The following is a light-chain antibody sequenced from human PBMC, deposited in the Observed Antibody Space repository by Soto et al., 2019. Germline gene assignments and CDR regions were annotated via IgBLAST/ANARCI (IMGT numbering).Light chain of an antibody. J-gene: IGKJ5*01. CDR3: QQLNYWPRIT. CDR1: QSVGTN. CDR2: GAS. Sequence: DIVMPQSPGTLSVSPGERATLSCRASQSVGTNLAWYQQRPGQAPRLLVYGASTRASGIPPRFSGSGSGTDFTLTISSLQSEDFAVYYCQQLNYWPRITFGQGTRLEIK. V-gene: IGKV3-15*01.